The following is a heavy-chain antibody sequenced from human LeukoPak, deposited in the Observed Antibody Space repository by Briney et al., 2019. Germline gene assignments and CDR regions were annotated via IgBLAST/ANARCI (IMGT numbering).Heavy chain of an antibody. V-gene: IGHV4-59*08. D-gene: IGHD6-13*01. CDR2: IYYSGST. CDR1: GGSISSYY. J-gene: IGHJ5*02. CDR3: AAQQQLNWFDP. Sequence: SETLSLTCTVSGGSISSYYWSWIRQPPGKGLEWIGYIYYSGSTNYNPSLKSRVTISVDTSKNQFSLKLSSVTAADTAVYYCAAQQQLNWFDPWGQGTLVTVSS.